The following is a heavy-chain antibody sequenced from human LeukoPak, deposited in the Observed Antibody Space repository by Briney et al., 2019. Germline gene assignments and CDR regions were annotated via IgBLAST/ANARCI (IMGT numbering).Heavy chain of an antibody. J-gene: IGHJ5*02. CDR2: IYYSGST. CDR3: ARVGYLENWFDP. CDR1: GGSISSYY. Sequence: PSETLSLTRTVSGGSISSYYWSWIRQHPGKGLEWIGYIYYSGSTYYNPSLKSRVTISVDTSKNQFSLKLSSVTAADTAVYYCARVGYLENWFDPWGQGTLVTVSS. D-gene: IGHD1-26*01. V-gene: IGHV4-59*06.